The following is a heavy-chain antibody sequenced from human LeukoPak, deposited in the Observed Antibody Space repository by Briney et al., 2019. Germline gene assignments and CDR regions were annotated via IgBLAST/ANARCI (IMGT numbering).Heavy chain of an antibody. Sequence: SETLSLTCAVSGGSISSYYWSWIRQPAGKGLEWIGRIYTSGSTNYNPSLKSRVTMSVDTSKNQFSLTLISVTAADTAVYYCARALPGYSYGSYYFDYWGQGTLVTVSS. D-gene: IGHD5-18*01. V-gene: IGHV4-4*07. CDR3: ARALPGYSYGSYYFDY. CDR1: GGSISSYY. CDR2: IYTSGST. J-gene: IGHJ4*02.